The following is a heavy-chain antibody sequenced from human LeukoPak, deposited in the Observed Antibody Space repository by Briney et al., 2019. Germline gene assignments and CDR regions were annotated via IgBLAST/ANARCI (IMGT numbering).Heavy chain of an antibody. Sequence: GGSLRLSCAASGFTFSSYAMSWVRQAPGKGLEWVSAISGSGGNTFYADSVKGRFTISRDNSKNTVYLQMNTLRAEDTALYYCAKDRTYYGSGAYAFDIWGQGTMVTVSS. CDR3: AKDRTYYGSGAYAFDI. V-gene: IGHV3-23*01. CDR1: GFTFSSYA. J-gene: IGHJ3*02. CDR2: ISGSGGNT. D-gene: IGHD3-10*01.